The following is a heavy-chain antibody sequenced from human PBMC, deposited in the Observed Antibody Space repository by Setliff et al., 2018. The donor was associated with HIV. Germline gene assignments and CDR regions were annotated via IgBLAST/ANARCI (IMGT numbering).Heavy chain of an antibody. CDR2: IYTTGST. CDR1: GDSISRDFYY. J-gene: IGHJ5*02. V-gene: IGHV4-61*09. CDR3: ARGAYYNFWSGYSAGGGSLGP. D-gene: IGHD3-3*01. Sequence: SETLSLTCTVSGDSISRDFYYWNWIRQPAGKGLEWIGHIYTTGSTNYNPSLKSRVTISLDTSKNQFSLKLSSVTAADTAVYYCARGAYYNFWSGYSAGGGSLGPWGQGTLVTVSS.